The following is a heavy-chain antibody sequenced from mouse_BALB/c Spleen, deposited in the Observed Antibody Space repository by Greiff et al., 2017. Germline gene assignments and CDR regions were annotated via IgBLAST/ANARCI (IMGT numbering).Heavy chain of an antibody. Sequence: QVQLKQSGPGLVAPSQSLSITCTVSGFSLTGYGVNWVRQPPGKGLEWLGMIWGDGSTDYNSALKSRLSISKDNSKSQVFLKMNSLQTDDTARYYCARGGDRYDYAMDYWGQGTSVTVSS. CDR1: GFSLTGYG. CDR3: ARGGDRYDYAMDY. J-gene: IGHJ4*01. V-gene: IGHV2-6-7*01. CDR2: IWGDGST. D-gene: IGHD2-14*01.